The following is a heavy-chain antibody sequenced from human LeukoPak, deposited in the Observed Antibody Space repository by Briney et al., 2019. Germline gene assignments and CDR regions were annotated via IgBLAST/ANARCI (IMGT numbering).Heavy chain of an antibody. J-gene: IGHJ5*02. CDR3: TTGDSHHH. CDR1: GFTFTNAW. D-gene: IGHD3-22*01. CDR2: IKSNTDGGTA. Sequence: GGSLRLSCAASGFTFTNAWMSWVRQAPGKGLEWVGRIKSNTDGGTADYAAPVKGRFTISRDDSKSTLYLQMNSLKTEDTAVYYCTTGDSHHHWGQGTLVTVSS. V-gene: IGHV3-15*01.